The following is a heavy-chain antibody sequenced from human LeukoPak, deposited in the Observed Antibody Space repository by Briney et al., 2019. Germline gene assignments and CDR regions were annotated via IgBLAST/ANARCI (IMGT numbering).Heavy chain of an antibody. Sequence: SETLSLTCAVYGGSFSGYFWSWIRQPPGKGLEWIGEISHSGSRNYNPSLKSRVTISVDTSKNQFSLKLSSVTAADTAVYYCARGNRAGDAFDIWGQGTMVTVSS. CDR1: GGSFSGYF. V-gene: IGHV4-34*01. CDR3: ARGNRAGDAFDI. D-gene: IGHD6-19*01. J-gene: IGHJ3*02. CDR2: ISHSGSR.